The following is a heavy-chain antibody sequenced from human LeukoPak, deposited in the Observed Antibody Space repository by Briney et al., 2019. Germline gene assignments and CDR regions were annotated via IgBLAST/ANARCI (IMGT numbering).Heavy chain of an antibody. CDR1: GGSISSYY. J-gene: IGHJ4*02. D-gene: IGHD5-18*01. CDR2: THYSGST. Sequence: PSETLSLTCTVSGGSISSYYWSWIRPPPGKGLEWIGNTHYSGSTNYNPSLKSRVTISVATSKNQFSLKVSSVTAADTAVYYCARGYRGFDYWGQGTLLTVSS. V-gene: IGHV4-59*08. CDR3: ARGYRGFDY.